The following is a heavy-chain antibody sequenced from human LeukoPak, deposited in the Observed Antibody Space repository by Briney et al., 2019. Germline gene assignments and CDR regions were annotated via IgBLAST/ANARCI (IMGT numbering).Heavy chain of an antibody. Sequence: TSETLSLTCTVSGGSISSYYWSWIRQPPGKGLEWIGYIYYSGSTNYNPSLKSRVTISVDTSKNQFSLKLSSVTAADTAVYYCARGRIRYYYDSSGSDYWGQGTLVTVSS. CDR1: GGSISSYY. CDR2: IYYSGST. V-gene: IGHV4-59*01. D-gene: IGHD3-22*01. CDR3: ARGRIRYYYDSSGSDY. J-gene: IGHJ4*02.